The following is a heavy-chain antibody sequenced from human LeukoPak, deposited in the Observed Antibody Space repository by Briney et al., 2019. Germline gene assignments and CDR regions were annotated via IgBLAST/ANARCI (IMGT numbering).Heavy chain of an antibody. CDR1: GFTFSSYS. CDR3: AREKTTVDYYYYYTDV. J-gene: IGHJ6*03. CDR2: ISSSSSYI. D-gene: IGHD4-23*01. V-gene: IGHV3-21*01. Sequence: GGSLRLSCAASGFTFSSYSMNWVRQAPGKGLEWVSSISSSSSYIYYADSVKGRFTISRDNAKNSLYLQMNSLRAEDTAVYHCAREKTTVDYYYYYTDVWGKGTTVTVSS.